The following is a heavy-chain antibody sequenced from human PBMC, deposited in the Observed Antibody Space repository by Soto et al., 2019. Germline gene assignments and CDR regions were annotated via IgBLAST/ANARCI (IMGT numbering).Heavy chain of an antibody. CDR3: ARVGDGVYAMTFDI. Sequence: QVQLQESGPGLVKPSQTLSLTCTVSGGSISSGGYYWSWIRQHPGKGLEWIGYIYYSGSTYSNPSLKSRVTISVDTSKNQFSLQLSSVTAADTAVYYCARVGDGVYAMTFDIWGQGTMVTVSS. CDR1: GGSISSGGYY. D-gene: IGHD2-8*01. J-gene: IGHJ3*02. CDR2: IYYSGST. V-gene: IGHV4-31*03.